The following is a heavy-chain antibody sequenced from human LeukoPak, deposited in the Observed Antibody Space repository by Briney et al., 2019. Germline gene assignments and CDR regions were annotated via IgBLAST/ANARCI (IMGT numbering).Heavy chain of an antibody. J-gene: IGHJ6*02. Sequence: PGGSLRLSCAASGFTFSTSAMNWVRQAPGKGLEWVSVIGGSGDTTYYADSVRGRFTISRDNFKNTLYLQMNSLTAEDTAIYYCAKGKSLPLYYYYGMDVWGQGTTVTASS. CDR2: IGGSGDTT. CDR1: GFTFSTSA. CDR3: AKGKSLPLYYYYGMDV. V-gene: IGHV3-23*01.